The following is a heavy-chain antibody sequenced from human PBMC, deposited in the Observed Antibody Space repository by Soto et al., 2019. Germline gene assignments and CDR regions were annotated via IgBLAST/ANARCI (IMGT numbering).Heavy chain of an antibody. Sequence: QVQLVQSGAEVKKPGASVKVSCKASGYTFTGYYMHWVRQAPGQGLEWMGWISAYNGNTNYAQKLQGRVTMTTDTSTSTAYMELRSLRSDDTAVYYCARDGRYCSGGSCPYLDYWGQGTLVTVSS. CDR3: ARDGRYCSGGSCPYLDY. CDR2: ISAYNGNT. D-gene: IGHD2-15*01. J-gene: IGHJ4*02. CDR1: GYTFTGYY. V-gene: IGHV1-18*04.